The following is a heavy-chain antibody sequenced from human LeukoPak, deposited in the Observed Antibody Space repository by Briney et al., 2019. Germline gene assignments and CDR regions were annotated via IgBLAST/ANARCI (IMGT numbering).Heavy chain of an antibody. CDR3: ARDRTSSYGYSYYFDY. Sequence: PGGSLRLSCAASGFTFSSYSMNWVRQAPGKGLEWVSYISSSSSTIYYADSVKGRFTISRDNAKNSLYLQMNSLRAEDTAVYYCARDRTSSYGYSYYFDYWGQGTLVTVSS. CDR2: ISSSSSTI. J-gene: IGHJ4*02. CDR1: GFTFSSYS. D-gene: IGHD5-18*01. V-gene: IGHV3-48*01.